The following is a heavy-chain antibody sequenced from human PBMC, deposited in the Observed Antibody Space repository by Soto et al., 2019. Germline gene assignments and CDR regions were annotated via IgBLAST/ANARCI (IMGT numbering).Heavy chain of an antibody. Sequence: SETLSLTCTVSGGSISNYYWSWIRQPPGKGLEWIGYVHDSGSTNYNPSLKSRVTISVDTSKNQFSLKLSSVTAADTAVYYCARHPSVRYPYNWFDPWGQGTLVTVSS. J-gene: IGHJ5*02. CDR1: GGSISNYY. CDR2: VHDSGST. CDR3: ARHPSVRYPYNWFDP. D-gene: IGHD1-20*01. V-gene: IGHV4-59*08.